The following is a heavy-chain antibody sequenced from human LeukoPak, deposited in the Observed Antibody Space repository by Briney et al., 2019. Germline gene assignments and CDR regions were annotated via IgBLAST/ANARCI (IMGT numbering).Heavy chain of an antibody. CDR3: ARVGYCSSTSCYEDMDV. D-gene: IGHD2-2*01. J-gene: IGHJ6*03. Sequence: SETLSLTCAVYGGSFSGYYWSWIRQPPGNGLEWIGEINHSGSTNYNPSLKSRVTISVDTSKNQFSLKLSSVTAADTAVYYCARVGYCSSTSCYEDMDVWGKGTTVTVSS. CDR1: GGSFSGYY. V-gene: IGHV4-34*01. CDR2: INHSGST.